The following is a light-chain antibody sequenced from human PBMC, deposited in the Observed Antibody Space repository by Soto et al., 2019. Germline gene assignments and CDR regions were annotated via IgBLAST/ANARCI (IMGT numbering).Light chain of an antibody. Sequence: QSVLTQPPLVSGAPGQRVSISCTGSNSNIGAGYDVHWYQQLPNTAPKLLIYDDFHRPSGVPDRFSGSRSGISGSLAITGLQTEDEADYYCQSYDSSLSAYVFGTGTKLTVL. V-gene: IGLV1-40*01. J-gene: IGLJ1*01. CDR1: NSNIGAGYD. CDR3: QSYDSSLSAYV. CDR2: DDF.